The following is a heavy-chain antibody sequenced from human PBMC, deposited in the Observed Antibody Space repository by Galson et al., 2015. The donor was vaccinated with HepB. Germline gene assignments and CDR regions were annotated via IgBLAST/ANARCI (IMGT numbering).Heavy chain of an antibody. D-gene: IGHD3-3*01. CDR3: AKEDRRAYYDFWSGYYEDFDL. CDR2: ISYDGSNK. J-gene: IGHJ2*01. CDR1: GFTFSSYG. V-gene: IGHV3-30*18. Sequence: SLRLSCAASGFTFSSYGMHWVRQAPGKGLEWVAVISYDGSNKYYADSVKGRFTISRDNSKNTLYLQMNSLRAEDTAVYYCAKEDRRAYYDFWSGYYEDFDLWGRGTLVTVSS.